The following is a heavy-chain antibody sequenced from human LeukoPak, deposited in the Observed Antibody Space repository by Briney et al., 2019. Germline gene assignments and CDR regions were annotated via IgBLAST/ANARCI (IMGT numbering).Heavy chain of an antibody. Sequence: SETLSLTCTVSGGSISSYYWSWIRQPPGKGLEWIRYIYYSGSTNYNPSLKSRVTISVDTSKNQFSLKLSSVTAADTAVYYCARDPGYYYDSSGPDYYYYYGMDVWGQGTTVTVSS. CDR2: IYYSGST. CDR1: GGSISSYY. D-gene: IGHD3-22*01. V-gene: IGHV4-59*01. CDR3: ARDPGYYYDSSGPDYYYYYGMDV. J-gene: IGHJ6*02.